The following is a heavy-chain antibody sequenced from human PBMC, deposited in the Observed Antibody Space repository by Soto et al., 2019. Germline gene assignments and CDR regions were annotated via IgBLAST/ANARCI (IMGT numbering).Heavy chain of an antibody. CDR2: ISAYNGNT. V-gene: IGHV1-18*01. J-gene: IGHJ6*03. CDR3: ARRRERGYSYGYYYYMDV. D-gene: IGHD5-18*01. Sequence: ASVKVSCKASGYTFTSYGISWVRQAPGQGLEWMGWISAYNGNTNYAQKLQGRVTMTTDTSTSTAYMELRSLRSDDTAVYYCARRRERGYSYGYYYYMDVWGKGTTVTVSS. CDR1: GYTFTSYG.